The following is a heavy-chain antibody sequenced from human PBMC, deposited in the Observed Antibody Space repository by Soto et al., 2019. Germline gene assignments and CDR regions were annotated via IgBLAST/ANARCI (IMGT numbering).Heavy chain of an antibody. J-gene: IGHJ4*02. V-gene: IGHV1-18*01. CDR1: GGTFSSYA. Sequence: ASVKVSCKASGGTFSSYAISWVRQAPGQGLEWVGWINSVNDHTIYSKNMLYLQMNSLRAEDTAVYYCAKRSYDSSGYFPPDYWGQGTLVTVSS. CDR3: Y. D-gene: IGHD3-22*01. CDR2: INSVNDHT.